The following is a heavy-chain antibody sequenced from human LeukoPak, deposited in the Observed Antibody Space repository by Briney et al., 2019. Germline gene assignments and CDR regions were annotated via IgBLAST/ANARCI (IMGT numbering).Heavy chain of an antibody. CDR2: INHSGST. CDR3: ARVLVPYYDFWSGYYPTNAFDI. Sequence: PSETLSLTCAVYGGSFSGYYWSWIRQPPGKGLEWIGEINHSGSTNYNPSLKSRVTISVDTSKNQFSLKLSSVTAADTAVYYCARVLVPYYDFWSGYYPTNAFDIWGQGTMVTVSS. J-gene: IGHJ3*02. CDR1: GGSFSGYY. D-gene: IGHD3-3*01. V-gene: IGHV4-34*01.